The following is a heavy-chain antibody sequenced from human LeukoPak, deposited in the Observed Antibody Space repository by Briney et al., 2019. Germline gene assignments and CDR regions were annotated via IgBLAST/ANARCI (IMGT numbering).Heavy chain of an antibody. CDR1: GFTFSSYS. J-gene: IGHJ4*02. CDR2: ISSSSSYI. D-gene: IGHD6-13*01. CDR3: ARVIAAADYYFDY. Sequence: AGSLRLSCAASGFTFSSYSMNWVRQAPGKGLEWVSSISSSSSYIYYADSMKGRFTISRDSAKNSLYLQMNSLRAEDTAVYYCARVIAAADYYFDYWGQGTLVTVSS. V-gene: IGHV3-21*01.